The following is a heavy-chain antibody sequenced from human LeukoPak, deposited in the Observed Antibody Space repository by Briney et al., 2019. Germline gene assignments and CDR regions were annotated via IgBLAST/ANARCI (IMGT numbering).Heavy chain of an antibody. V-gene: IGHV3-11*01. J-gene: IGHJ4*02. D-gene: IGHD6-19*01. CDR3: ARGAGRSGSDY. Sequence: PGGSLRLSCAASGFSFSDHYMTWVRQAPGKGLEWLSYISGSGSDIDYAGSVKGRFTISGDNAKNSLYLQMNILRAEDTAVYYCARGAGRSGSDYWGQGTLVTVSS. CDR2: ISGSGSDI. CDR1: GFSFSDHY.